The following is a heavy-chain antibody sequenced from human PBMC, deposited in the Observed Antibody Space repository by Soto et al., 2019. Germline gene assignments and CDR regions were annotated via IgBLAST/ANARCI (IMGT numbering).Heavy chain of an antibody. CDR3: RRAHRNCRVDY. Sequence: EVQLVESGGGLVRPGGSLRLSCAASGFIFSDYWMSWVRQAPGKGLEWVANIQQDGSEKHYVDSVRGRSTTPRDNAKNSVYLQMNSLTAADRAVYYCRRAHRNCRVDYWGQGTLATVSS. D-gene: IGHD2-21*01. CDR1: GFIFSDYW. CDR2: IQQDGSEK. V-gene: IGHV3-7*01. J-gene: IGHJ4*02.